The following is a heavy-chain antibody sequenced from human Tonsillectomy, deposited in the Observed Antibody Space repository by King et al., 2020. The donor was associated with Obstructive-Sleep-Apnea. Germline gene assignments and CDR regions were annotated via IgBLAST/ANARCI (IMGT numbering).Heavy chain of an antibody. Sequence: VQLVESGGGLVQPGGSLRLSCEVSGFTFSNYAMYCVGQAQGKGLEWVSVVSGSGGGTYYVDSVKGRLTISRDNLKNTMYLQMSGLRAEDTAFYYFAKVARIVINFGGPLGGIDYWGQGTLVTVSS. CDR1: GFTFSNYA. CDR3: AKVARIVINFGGPLGGIDY. J-gene: IGHJ4*02. V-gene: IGHV3-23*04. D-gene: IGHD3-16*01. CDR2: VSGSGGGT.